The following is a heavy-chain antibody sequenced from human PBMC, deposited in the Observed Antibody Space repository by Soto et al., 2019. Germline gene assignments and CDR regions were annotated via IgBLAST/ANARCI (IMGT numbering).Heavy chain of an antibody. V-gene: IGHV1-58*01. CDR1: GITFSDSA. J-gene: IGHJ3*02. CDR2: IVVGSGNT. D-gene: IGHD3-22*01. Sequence: QMQLVQSGPEVKKPGTSVKVSCQASGITFSDSAVQWVRQARGQRLEWIGWIVVGSGNTNYAQELQERVTITRDTSTSTVYMELSGLRSEDTAVSYCAASVITYYYDASGYYYAALDIWGQGTLVSVS. CDR3: AASVITYYYDASGYYYAALDI.